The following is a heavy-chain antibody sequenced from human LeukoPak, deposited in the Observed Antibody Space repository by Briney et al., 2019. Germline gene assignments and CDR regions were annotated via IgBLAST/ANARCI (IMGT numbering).Heavy chain of an antibody. CDR3: ASQAPYYYDSSGIDY. Sequence: NPSQTLSLTCTVSGGSISSGDYYWSWSRQPPGKGLEWIGYIYYSGSTYYNPSLKSRVTISVDTSKNQFSLKLSSVTAADTAVYYCASQAPYYYDSSGIDYWGQGTLVTVSS. J-gene: IGHJ4*02. CDR2: IYYSGST. V-gene: IGHV4-30-4*08. CDR1: GGSISSGDYY. D-gene: IGHD3-22*01.